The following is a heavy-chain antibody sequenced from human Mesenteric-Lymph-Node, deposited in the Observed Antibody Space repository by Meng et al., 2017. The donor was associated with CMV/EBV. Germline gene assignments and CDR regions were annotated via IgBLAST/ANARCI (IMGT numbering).Heavy chain of an antibody. Sequence: VSCAAAGFAFSSSGMDWVRQAPGKGLEWVSSISSSSGYIYYADSVKGRFTISRDNAKNSLYLQMNSLRAEDTAVYYCARVFRAFDYWGQGTLVTVSS. CDR2: ISSSSGYI. CDR1: GFAFSSSG. J-gene: IGHJ4*02. V-gene: IGHV3-21*01. CDR3: ARVFRAFDY.